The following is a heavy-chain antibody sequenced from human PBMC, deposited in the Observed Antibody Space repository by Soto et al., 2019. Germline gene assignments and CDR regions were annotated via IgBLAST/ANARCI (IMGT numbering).Heavy chain of an antibody. D-gene: IGHD3-10*01. J-gene: IGHJ6*02. CDR1: GGSISSGDYY. V-gene: IGHV4-30-4*01. Sequence: SETLSLTCTVSGGSISSGDYYWSWIRQPPGKGLEWIGYIYYSGSTYYNPSLKSRVTISVDTSKNQFSLKLSSVTAADTAVYYCARGTYGSGSYYRDYYGMDVWGQGTTVTVSS. CDR2: IYYSGST. CDR3: ARGTYGSGSYYRDYYGMDV.